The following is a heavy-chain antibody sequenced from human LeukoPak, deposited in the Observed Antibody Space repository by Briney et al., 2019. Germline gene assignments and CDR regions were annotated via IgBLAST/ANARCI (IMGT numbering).Heavy chain of an antibody. J-gene: IGHJ4*02. V-gene: IGHV4-34*01. CDR3: ARDYYDSSGYYRVTDY. D-gene: IGHD3-22*01. CDR1: GGSFSGYY. CDR2: INHSGST. Sequence: SETLSLTCAVYGGSFSGYYWSWIRQPPGKGLEWIGEINHSGSTNYNPSLKSRVTISVDTSKNQFSLKLSSVTAADTAVYYCARDYYDSSGYYRVTDYWGQGTLVTVSS.